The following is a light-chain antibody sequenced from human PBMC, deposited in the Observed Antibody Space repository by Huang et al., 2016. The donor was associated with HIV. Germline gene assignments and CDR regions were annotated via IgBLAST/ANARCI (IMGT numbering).Light chain of an antibody. CDR1: QTVDMY. J-gene: IGKJ2*01. V-gene: IGKV1-39*01. CDR3: QQTYNVPRT. Sequence: DIQMTQSPSSLSASIGDRVTMSCRASQTVDMYLNWYQQTPGRAPKLLIYVASNLQSDVQSRFSGTGAGTNFTLTISSLQPEDFVIYFCQQTYNVPRTFGQGTALEIK. CDR2: VAS.